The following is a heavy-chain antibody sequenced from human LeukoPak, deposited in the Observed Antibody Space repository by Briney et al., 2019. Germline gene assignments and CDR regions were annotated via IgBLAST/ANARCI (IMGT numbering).Heavy chain of an antibody. D-gene: IGHD6-13*01. Sequence: TGESLKISCKGSGYSFTSYWIGWVRQMPGKGLEWMGIIYPGDSDTRYSPSFQGQVTISADKSISTAYLQWSSLKASDTAMYYCARHSPGIAAAGIPDYWGQGTLVTVSS. CDR1: GYSFTSYW. CDR2: IYPGDSDT. J-gene: IGHJ4*02. V-gene: IGHV5-51*01. CDR3: ARHSPGIAAAGIPDY.